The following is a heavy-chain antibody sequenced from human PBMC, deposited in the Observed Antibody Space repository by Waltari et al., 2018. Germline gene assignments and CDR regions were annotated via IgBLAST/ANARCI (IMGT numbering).Heavy chain of an antibody. Sequence: QVQLVESGGGVVQPGRSLRLSCAASGFTFSSYAMHWVRQAPGKGLEWVAGIAYDGSNKYYADSVKGRFTISRDNSKNTLYLQMNSLRAEDTAVYYCAREGPPGTFDYWGQGTLVTVSS. CDR2: IAYDGSNK. V-gene: IGHV3-30-3*01. J-gene: IGHJ4*02. CDR1: GFTFSSYA. CDR3: AREGPPGTFDY.